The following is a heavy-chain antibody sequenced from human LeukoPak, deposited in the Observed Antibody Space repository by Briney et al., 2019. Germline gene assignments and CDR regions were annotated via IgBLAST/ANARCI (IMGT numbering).Heavy chain of an antibody. Sequence: SETLSLTCTVSGGSISSSYWSWIRQPPGKGLEWIGYIYYSGNTNYNPSLKSRVTISLDTSKNQFSLKLSSVTAADTAVYYCARGVNSGYFDYCGQGTLVTVSS. CDR2: IYYSGNT. V-gene: IGHV4-59*01. CDR1: GGSISSSY. D-gene: IGHD1-26*01. J-gene: IGHJ4*02. CDR3: ARGVNSGYFDY.